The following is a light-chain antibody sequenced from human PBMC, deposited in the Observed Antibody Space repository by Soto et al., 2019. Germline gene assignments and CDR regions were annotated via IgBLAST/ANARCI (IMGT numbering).Light chain of an antibody. V-gene: IGKV3-20*01. CDR2: GTS. CDR3: QQYGGSPFT. CDR1: QSVSSSY. Sequence: EIVLTQSPGTLALSPGERATLSCRASQSVSSSYLAWYQQKPGQAPRLLIYGTSSRATGIPDRFSGSGSGTDFTLTITRLEPDDFAVYYCQQYGGSPFTFGGGTKVEIK. J-gene: IGKJ4*01.